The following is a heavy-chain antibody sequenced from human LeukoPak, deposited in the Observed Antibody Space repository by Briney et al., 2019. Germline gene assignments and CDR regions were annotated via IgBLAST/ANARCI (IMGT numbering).Heavy chain of an antibody. Sequence: ASLTLSCTASGYTFTSYGISWVRQAPGQGLEWMGLISAYNGNKNYAHTLQGRVTITTDTSTNTAYMQLKSLRSDDTAVYYCARTCLGKTPHQGFSWQGVAITIWAQETRVPVSS. J-gene: IGHJ3*02. CDR1: GYTFTSYG. V-gene: IGHV1-18*01. D-gene: IGHD2-21*01. CDR3: ARTCLGKTPHQGFSWQGVAITI. CDR2: ISAYNGNK.